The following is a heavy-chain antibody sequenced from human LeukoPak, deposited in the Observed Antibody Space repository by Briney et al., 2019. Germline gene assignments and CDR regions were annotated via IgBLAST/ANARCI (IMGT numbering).Heavy chain of an antibody. CDR2: MNPNSGNT. D-gene: IGHD2-15*01. J-gene: IGHJ5*02. Sequence: GASVKVSCKASGYTFTSYDINWVRQATGQGLEWMGWMNPNSGNTGYAQKFQGRVTITRNTSISTAYMELSSLRSEDTAVYYCARVGCSGGSCYSDWFDPWGQGTLVTVSS. V-gene: IGHV1-8*03. CDR3: ARVGCSGGSCYSDWFDP. CDR1: GYTFTSYD.